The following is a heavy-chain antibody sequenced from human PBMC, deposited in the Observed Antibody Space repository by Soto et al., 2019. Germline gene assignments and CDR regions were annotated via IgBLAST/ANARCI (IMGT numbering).Heavy chain of an antibody. J-gene: IGHJ3*02. CDR3: ARESITIFGVVIRTKTSDAFDI. CDR1: GYTFTSYG. V-gene: IGHV1-18*01. D-gene: IGHD3-3*01. Sequence: ASVKVSCKASGYTFTSYGISWVRQAPGQGLEWMGWISAYNGNTNYAQKLQGRVTMTTDTSTSTAYMELRSLRSDDTAVYYCARESITIFGVVIRTKTSDAFDIWGQGTIVTVS. CDR2: ISAYNGNT.